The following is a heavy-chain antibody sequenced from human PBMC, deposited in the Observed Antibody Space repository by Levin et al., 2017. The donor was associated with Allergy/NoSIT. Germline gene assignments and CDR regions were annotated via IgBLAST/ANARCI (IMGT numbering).Heavy chain of an antibody. CDR1: GDVFGNYA. CDR3: ARGQTIFGVTVMYYFDF. V-gene: IGHV1-69*13. CDR2: IVPRFDSP. Sequence: SVKVSCKDPGDVFGNYAFSWLRQAPGQGLEWLGGIVPRFDSPTYAQKFQGRITISADESTNTAYMEVNNLRSDDTAVYYCARGQTIFGVTVMYYFDFWGQGTLVTVSS. J-gene: IGHJ4*02. D-gene: IGHD3-3*02.